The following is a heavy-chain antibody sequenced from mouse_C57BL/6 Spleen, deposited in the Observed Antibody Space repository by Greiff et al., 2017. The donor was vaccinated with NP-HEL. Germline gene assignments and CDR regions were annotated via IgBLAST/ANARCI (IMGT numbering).Heavy chain of an antibody. V-gene: IGHV2-6-1*01. J-gene: IGHJ4*01. CDR1: GYSLTSYG. Sequence: QVQLQQSGPGLVAPSQSLSISCTVSGYSLTSYGVHWVRQPPGKGLEWMVVIWRDGSTTYNSALKSSLSISTDNSKSPAFLKMNSHQTDDRSMYYCARHDYDYSFYAMDYWGQGTSVTVSS. D-gene: IGHD2-4*01. CDR2: IWRDGST. CDR3: ARHDYDYSFYAMDY.